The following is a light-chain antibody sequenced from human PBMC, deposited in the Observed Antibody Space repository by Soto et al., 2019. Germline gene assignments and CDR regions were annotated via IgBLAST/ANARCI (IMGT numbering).Light chain of an antibody. CDR1: ESVHRN. CDR3: QHYSNWPPT. J-gene: IGKJ3*01. V-gene: IGKV3-15*01. Sequence: EMVMTQSPATLSVSPGERVTPSCRASESVHRNLAWYQQKPGQGPSLLIYYASTRATGVPDRFTGSGSGTEFTLTISSLQSEDFGVYHCQHYSNWPPTFGPGTKVEIK. CDR2: YAS.